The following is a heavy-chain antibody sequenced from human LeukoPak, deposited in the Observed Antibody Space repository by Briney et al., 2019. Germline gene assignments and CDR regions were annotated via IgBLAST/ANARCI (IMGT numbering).Heavy chain of an antibody. V-gene: IGHV3-30*02. CDR1: GFTFSTYG. CDR3: AKDHRVAVAGHSWFDP. CDR2: MRYDGTNK. D-gene: IGHD6-19*01. Sequence: PGGSLRLSCAASGFTFSTYGMHWVRQAPGKGLEWVAFMRYDGTNKYYADSVKGRFTISRDNSKDTLYLQMSSLRAEDTAVYHCAKDHRVAVAGHSWFDPWGQGTLVTVSS. J-gene: IGHJ5*02.